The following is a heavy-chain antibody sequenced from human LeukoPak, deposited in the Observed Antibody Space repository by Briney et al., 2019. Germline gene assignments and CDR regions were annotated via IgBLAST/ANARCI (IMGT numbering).Heavy chain of an antibody. CDR2: INHSGST. D-gene: IGHD4-17*01. CDR1: GGSFSGYY. V-gene: IGHV4-34*01. CDR3: ARATTVTRYFDL. Sequence: PSETLSLTCAVYGGSFSGYYWSWIRHPPGQGLEWGGEINHSGSTNYNPSLKSRVTISVDTTKNQSSLKLSSGTAADTAVYYCARATTVTRYFDLWSRGTLVTVSS. J-gene: IGHJ2*01.